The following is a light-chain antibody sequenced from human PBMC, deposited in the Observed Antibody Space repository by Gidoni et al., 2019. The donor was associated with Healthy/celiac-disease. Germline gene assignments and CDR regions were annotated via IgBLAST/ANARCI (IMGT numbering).Light chain of an antibody. CDR1: QSISSW. Sequence: DIQMTQSPSTLSASVGDRVTITCRASQSISSWLAWYQQKPGKAPKLLIYDASSLESGVPSRVSGSGSGKEFTLTISSLQPDDFATYYCQQYNSYPLTFGGGTKVEIK. V-gene: IGKV1-5*01. CDR2: DAS. CDR3: QQYNSYPLT. J-gene: IGKJ4*01.